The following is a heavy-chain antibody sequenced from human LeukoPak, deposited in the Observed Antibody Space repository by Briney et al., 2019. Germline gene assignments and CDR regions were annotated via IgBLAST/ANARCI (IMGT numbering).Heavy chain of an antibody. CDR3: AELGITMIGGV. CDR1: GFTFSNYW. CDR2: IKQDGSEK. V-gene: IGHV3-7*01. Sequence: GGSLRLSCAASGFTFSNYWMTWFRQTPGKGLEWVGNIKQDGSEKYYVDSVKGRFTISRDNAKNSLYLQMNSLRAEDTAVYYCAELGITMIGGVWGKGTTVTISS. D-gene: IGHD3-10*02. J-gene: IGHJ6*04.